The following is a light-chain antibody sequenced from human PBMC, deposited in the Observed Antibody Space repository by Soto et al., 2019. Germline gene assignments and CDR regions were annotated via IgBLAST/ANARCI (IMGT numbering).Light chain of an antibody. Sequence: QSALTQPPSASGSPGQSVTISCTGTSSDMGAYNFVSWFQQQPGRAPRRIIYDVSQRPSGVPDRFSGSKSGNTASLTVSGLQAEDEADYYCSSYAMSNTYVFGTGTKVTVL. CDR1: SSDMGAYNF. V-gene: IGLV2-8*01. J-gene: IGLJ1*01. CDR2: DVS. CDR3: SSYAMSNTYV.